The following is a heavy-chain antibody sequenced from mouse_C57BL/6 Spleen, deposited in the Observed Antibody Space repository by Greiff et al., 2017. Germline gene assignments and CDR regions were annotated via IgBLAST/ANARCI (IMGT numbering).Heavy chain of an antibody. Sequence: VQLKQPGAELVKPGASVKMSCKASGYTFTSYWITWVKQRPGQGLEWIGDIYPGSGSTNYNEKFKSKATLTVDTSSSTAYMQLSSLTSEDSAVYYCARSLITTVVAYYFDYWGQGTTLTVSS. D-gene: IGHD1-1*01. CDR2: IYPGSGST. J-gene: IGHJ2*01. V-gene: IGHV1-55*01. CDR3: ARSLITTVVAYYFDY. CDR1: GYTFTSYW.